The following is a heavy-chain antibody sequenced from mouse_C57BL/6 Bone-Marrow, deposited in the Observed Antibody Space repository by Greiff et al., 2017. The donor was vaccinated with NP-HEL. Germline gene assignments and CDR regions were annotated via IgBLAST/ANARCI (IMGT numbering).Heavy chain of an antibody. Sequence: EVQLQQSGPELVKPGASVKMSCKASGYTFTDYNMHWVKQSHGKSLEWIGYINPNNGGTSYNQKFKGKATLTVNKSSSTAYMELRSLTSEDSAVYYCARGGRSLFYAMDYWGQGTSVTVSS. J-gene: IGHJ4*01. CDR1: GYTFTDYN. V-gene: IGHV1-22*01. CDR2: INPNNGGT. D-gene: IGHD6-2*01. CDR3: ARGGRSLFYAMDY.